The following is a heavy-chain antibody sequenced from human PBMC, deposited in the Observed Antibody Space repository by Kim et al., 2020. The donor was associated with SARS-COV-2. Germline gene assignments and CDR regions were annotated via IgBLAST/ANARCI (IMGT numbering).Heavy chain of an antibody. J-gene: IGHJ4*02. D-gene: IGHD4-17*01. CDR3: AKDRVDGDSVRDFDY. Sequence: DSVRGRFTISRDNSKNTLDLQMNSLTAEDTAVYYCAKDRVDGDSVRDFDYWGQGTLVTVSS. V-gene: IGHV3-30*02.